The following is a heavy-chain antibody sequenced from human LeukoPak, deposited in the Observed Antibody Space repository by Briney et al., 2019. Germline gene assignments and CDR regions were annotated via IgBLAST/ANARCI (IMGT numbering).Heavy chain of an antibody. J-gene: IGHJ4*02. V-gene: IGHV3-15*01. CDR2: MNSKTDGGTT. D-gene: IGHD3-10*01. CDR1: GFTFSNTW. CDR3: TLPWGSGSYYDY. Sequence: GGSLRLSCAASGFTFSNTWLNWVRQAPGKGLEWVGHMNSKTDGGTTDYAAPVKGRFTFSRDDSKNPLFLQMNSLKTEDTAVYYCTLPWGSGSYYDYWGQGTLVTVSS.